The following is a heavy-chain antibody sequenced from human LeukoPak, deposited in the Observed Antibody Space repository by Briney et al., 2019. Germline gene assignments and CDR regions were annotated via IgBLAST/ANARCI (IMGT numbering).Heavy chain of an antibody. Sequence: GSLRLSCAASGFMSSSYAMSWVRQAPGKGLEWVGRIKSKVDGGTTDYAAPVKDRFTISRDDSKNTLYLQMNSLKTEDTAVYYCTTDREWDLPFDYWGQGTLVTVSS. V-gene: IGHV3-15*01. J-gene: IGHJ4*02. CDR3: TTDREWDLPFDY. CDR1: GFMSSSYA. CDR2: IKSKVDGGTT. D-gene: IGHD1-26*01.